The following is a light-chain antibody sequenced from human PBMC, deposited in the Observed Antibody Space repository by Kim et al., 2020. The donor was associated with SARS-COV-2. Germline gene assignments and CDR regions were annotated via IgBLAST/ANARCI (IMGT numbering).Light chain of an antibody. CDR1: QSVSSSY. J-gene: IGKJ4*01. CDR2: GES. V-gene: IGKV3-20*01. Sequence: SLGESATLACRASQSVSSSYLAVYQQKTAQSPRLLIFGESRSANGIQDRFSGGGSGTAFTLTISRLEPEDFAMYYCQHYGSSPLTFGGGTKVDIK. CDR3: QHYGSSPLT.